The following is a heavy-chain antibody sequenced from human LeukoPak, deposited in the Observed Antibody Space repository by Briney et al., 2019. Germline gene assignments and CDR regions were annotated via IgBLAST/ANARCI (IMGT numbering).Heavy chain of an antibody. CDR1: GHTFTGYY. CDR2: INPNSGGT. Sequence: ASVKVSCKASGHTFTGYYMHWVRQAPGQGLEWMGWINPNSGGTNYAQKFQGRVTMTRDTSISTAYMELSRLRSDDTAVYYCARDRPYYYDSRGSFDYWGQGTLVTVSS. CDR3: ARDRPYYYDSRGSFDY. J-gene: IGHJ4*02. V-gene: IGHV1-2*02. D-gene: IGHD3-22*01.